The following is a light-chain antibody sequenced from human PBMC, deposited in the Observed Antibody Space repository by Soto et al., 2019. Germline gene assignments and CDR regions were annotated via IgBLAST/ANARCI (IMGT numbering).Light chain of an antibody. V-gene: IGKV3-20*01. J-gene: IGKJ4*01. Sequence: EIVLTQSPGTLSLSPGERATLSCRASQSVSRSNFAWYQQKPGQAPRLLIYGASSRAPCIPDRFSGAGSGTDFTLSINRLEPEDFAVYYCQHYDTSLTFGGGTQVEL. CDR2: GAS. CDR1: QSVSRSN. CDR3: QHYDTSLT.